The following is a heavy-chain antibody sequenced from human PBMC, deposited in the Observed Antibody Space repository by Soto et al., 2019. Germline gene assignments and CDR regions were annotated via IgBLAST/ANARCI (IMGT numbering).Heavy chain of an antibody. CDR2: IYYSGST. CDR3: ARGGYDFWSGPPTYYFDF. CDR1: GGSISSYY. V-gene: IGHV4-59*01. D-gene: IGHD3-3*01. Sequence: SETLSLTCTVSGGSISSYYWSWIRQPPGKGLEWIGYIYYSGSTNYNPSLQSRVTISVDTSKNQFSLKLSSVTAADTAVYYCARGGYDFWSGPPTYYFDFWGQGTLVTVSS. J-gene: IGHJ4*02.